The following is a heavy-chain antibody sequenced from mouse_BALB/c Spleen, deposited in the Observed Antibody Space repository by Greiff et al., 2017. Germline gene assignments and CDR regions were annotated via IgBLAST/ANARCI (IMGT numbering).Heavy chain of an antibody. CDR3: AREYYGNYGYYAMDY. J-gene: IGHJ4*01. D-gene: IGHD2-1*01. V-gene: IGHV3-6*02. Sequence: EVKLQESGPGLVKPSQSLSLTCSVTGYSITSGYYWNWIRQFPGNKLEWMGYISYDGSNNYNPSLKNRISITRDTSKNQFFLKLNSVTTEDTATYYCAREYYGNYGYYAMDYWGQGTSVTVSS. CDR1: GYSITSGYY. CDR2: ISYDGSN.